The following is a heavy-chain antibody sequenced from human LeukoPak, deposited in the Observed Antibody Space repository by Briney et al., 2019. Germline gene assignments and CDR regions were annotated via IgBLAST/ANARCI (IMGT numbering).Heavy chain of an antibody. CDR2: IYYSGST. D-gene: IGHD2-15*01. Sequence: SETLSLTCTVSGGSISSYYWSWIRQPPGKGLEWIGYIYYSGSTNYNPSLKSRVTISVDTSKNQFSLKLSSVTAADTAVYYCARALGYCSGGSCYGMDVWGQGTTVTVSS. V-gene: IGHV4-59*08. CDR1: GGSISSYY. J-gene: IGHJ6*02. CDR3: ARALGYCSGGSCYGMDV.